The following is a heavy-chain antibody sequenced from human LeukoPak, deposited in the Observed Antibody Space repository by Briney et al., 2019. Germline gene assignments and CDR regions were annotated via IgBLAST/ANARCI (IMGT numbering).Heavy chain of an antibody. CDR1: GYHFTSYW. Sequence: ESLQISCKGSGYHFTSYWIGWVRQMPGKGLEWMGIIYPGDSDTRYSPSFQGQVTISADKSISTAYLQWSSLKASDTAMYYCARHEDTAMVIYYWGQGTLVTVSS. CDR3: ARHEDTAMVIYY. D-gene: IGHD5-18*01. J-gene: IGHJ4*02. V-gene: IGHV5-51*01. CDR2: IYPGDSDT.